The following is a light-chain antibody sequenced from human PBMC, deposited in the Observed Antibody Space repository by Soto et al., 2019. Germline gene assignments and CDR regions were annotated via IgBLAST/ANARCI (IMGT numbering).Light chain of an antibody. CDR3: QQYRVSPWT. Sequence: DYQLTQSPSTLSANVGDRVTITCRANLSIDTWLAWYQQHPGQAPKLLIYRTSHLQSGVPSRFSGSGSETDFTLTITSLQPDDFATYFCQQYRVSPWTFGQGTKVEV. CDR2: RTS. V-gene: IGKV1-5*03. CDR1: LSIDTW. J-gene: IGKJ1*01.